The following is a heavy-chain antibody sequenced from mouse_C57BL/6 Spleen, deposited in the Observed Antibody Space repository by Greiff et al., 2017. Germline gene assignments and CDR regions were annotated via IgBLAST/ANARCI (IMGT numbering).Heavy chain of an antibody. CDR2: ISSGSSTI. CDR1: GFTFSDYG. J-gene: IGHJ3*01. CDR3: ASGRFAY. Sequence: EVKLMESGGGLVKPGGSLKLSCAASGFTFSDYGMHWVRQAPEKGLEWVAYISSGSSTIYYADTVKGRFTISRDNAKNTLFLQMTSLRSEDTAMYYRASGRFAYWGQGTLVTVSA. V-gene: IGHV5-17*01.